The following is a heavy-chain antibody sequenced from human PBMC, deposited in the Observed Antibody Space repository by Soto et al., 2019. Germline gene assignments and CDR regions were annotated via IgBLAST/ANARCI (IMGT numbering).Heavy chain of an antibody. CDR1: GYTFTSYY. CDR2: INPSGGST. J-gene: IGHJ3*02. Sequence: ASVKVSCKASGYTFTSYYMHWVRQAPGQGLEWMGIINPSGGSTSYAQKFQGRVTMTRDTSTSTVYMELSSLRSEDTAVYYCARDQVNYDFWSGYLADAFDIWGQGTMVTV. D-gene: IGHD3-3*01. V-gene: IGHV1-46*01. CDR3: ARDQVNYDFWSGYLADAFDI.